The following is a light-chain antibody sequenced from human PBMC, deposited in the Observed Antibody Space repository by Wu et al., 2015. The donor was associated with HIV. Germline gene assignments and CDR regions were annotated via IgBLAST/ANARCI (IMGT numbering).Light chain of an antibody. V-gene: IGKV1-39*01. J-gene: IGKJ1*01. CDR3: QQTYSTPKT. Sequence: DIQMTQSPSSLSASVGDRVTITCRASQSISSDLKWYQQKPGAAPKLLIYAASSLQSGVPSRFSGSGSGTDFTLTISSLQPEDFATFYCQQTYSTPKTFGQGT. CDR2: AAS. CDR1: QSISSD.